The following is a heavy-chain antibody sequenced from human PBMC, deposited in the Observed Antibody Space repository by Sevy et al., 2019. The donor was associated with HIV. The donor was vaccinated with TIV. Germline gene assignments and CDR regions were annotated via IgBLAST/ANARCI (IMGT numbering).Heavy chain of an antibody. CDR1: GFTFSSYS. J-gene: IGHJ4*02. Sequence: GGSLRLSCAASGFTFSSYSMNWVRQAPGKGLEWVSSISSISSYIYYADSVKGRFTISRYNAKNSLYLQMNSLRAEDTAVYYCAREEYSSCHYPDYWGQGTLVTVSS. D-gene: IGHD6-6*01. CDR2: ISSISSYI. V-gene: IGHV3-21*01. CDR3: AREEYSSCHYPDY.